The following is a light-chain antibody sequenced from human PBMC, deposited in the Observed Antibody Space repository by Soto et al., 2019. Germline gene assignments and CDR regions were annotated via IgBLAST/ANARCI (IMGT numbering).Light chain of an antibody. CDR1: QSVSSY. J-gene: IGKJ5*01. Sequence: EIVLTQSPATLSLSPWEIATLSRRASQSVSSYLAWYQQKPGQAPRLLIYDASNRATGIPARFSGSGSGTDFTLTISSLEPEDFAVYYCQQRSNWPPTFGQGTRLEIK. CDR2: DAS. V-gene: IGKV3-11*01. CDR3: QQRSNWPPT.